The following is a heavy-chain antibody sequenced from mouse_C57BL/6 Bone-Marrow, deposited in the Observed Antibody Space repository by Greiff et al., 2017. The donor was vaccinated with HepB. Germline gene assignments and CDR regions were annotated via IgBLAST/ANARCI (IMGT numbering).Heavy chain of an antibody. J-gene: IGHJ4*01. CDR2: ISDGGSYT. CDR1: GFTFSSYA. V-gene: IGHV5-4*01. D-gene: IGHD1-1*01. Sequence: EVKLEESGGGLVKPGGSLKLSCAASGFTFSSYAMSWVRQTPEKRLEWVATISDGGSYTYYPDNVKGRFTISRDNAKNNLYLQMSHLKSEDTAMYYCAREGDYYGSSYGGNAMDYWGQGTSVTVSS. CDR3: AREGDYYGSSYGGNAMDY.